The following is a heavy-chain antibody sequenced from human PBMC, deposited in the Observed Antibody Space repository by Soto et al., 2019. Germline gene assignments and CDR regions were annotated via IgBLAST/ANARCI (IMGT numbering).Heavy chain of an antibody. D-gene: IGHD6-13*01. V-gene: IGHV4-59*01. J-gene: IGHJ6*02. CDR3: ARVDSISWMSFYGMDV. Sequence: SETLSLTCTVSGGSISSYYWSWIRQPPGKGLEWIGYIYYSGSTNYNPSLKSRVTISVDTSKNQFSLKLSAVTAADTAVYYCARVDSISWMSFYGMDVWGQGTTVT. CDR2: IYYSGST. CDR1: GGSISSYY.